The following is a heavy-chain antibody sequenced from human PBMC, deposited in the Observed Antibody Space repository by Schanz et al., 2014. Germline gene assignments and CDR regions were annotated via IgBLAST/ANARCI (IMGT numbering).Heavy chain of an antibody. CDR2: INHSGST. CDR1: GGSFSDYY. V-gene: IGHV4-34*01. D-gene: IGHD3-10*01. Sequence: QVQLQQWGAGLLKPSETLSLTCAVYGGSFSDYYWSWIRQPPGKGLEWIGEINHSGSTNYNPSLKSQFTIALDKSKSQFSLTLNAVTAADTAVYYCASTHWFGSGTTIVDYWGQGTLVIVSS. J-gene: IGHJ4*02. CDR3: ASTHWFGSGTTIVDY.